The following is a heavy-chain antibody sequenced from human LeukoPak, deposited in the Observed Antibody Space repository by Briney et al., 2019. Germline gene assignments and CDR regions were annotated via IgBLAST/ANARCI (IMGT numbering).Heavy chain of an antibody. D-gene: IGHD1-26*01. CDR2: INAYNGNT. CDR3: ARGEKPYDY. V-gene: IGHV1-18*01. Sequence: GASVKLSCKTSGYTFTYYVISWVRQAPGQGLEWMGWINAYNGNTNDAQKFQGRVTMTTDTSTSTAYMELRSLRSDDTAVYYCARGEKPYDYWGQGTLVSVSS. J-gene: IGHJ4*02. CDR1: GYTFTYYV.